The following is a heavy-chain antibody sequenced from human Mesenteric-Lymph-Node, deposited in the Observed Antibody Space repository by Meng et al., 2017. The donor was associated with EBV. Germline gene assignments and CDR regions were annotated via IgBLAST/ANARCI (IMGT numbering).Heavy chain of an antibody. Sequence: ITLKESVPALVELPQTLTLTCTLSGFSLTTRPVGVGWIRQPPGKALKWLALIYWDDDKRYSPSLKTRLTITKDTSENQVVLTMTNMDPVDAATYYCAHRTSNCFDPWGQGTLVTVSS. CDR3: AHRTSNCFDP. V-gene: IGHV2-5*02. J-gene: IGHJ5*02. CDR1: GFSLTTRPVG. CDR2: IYWDDDK.